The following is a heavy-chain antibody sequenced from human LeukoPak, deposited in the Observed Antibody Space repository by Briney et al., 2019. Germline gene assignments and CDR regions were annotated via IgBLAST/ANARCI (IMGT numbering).Heavy chain of an antibody. Sequence: PSETLSLTCTVSGVSTSSYYWSWIRQPPGKGLEWIGYIYYSGSTNYNASLKSRVTISIDTSKNQFSLKLSSVTAADTAVYYCARHLDGHKDYWGQGTLVTVSS. CDR1: GVSTSSYY. V-gene: IGHV4-59*01. CDR3: ARHLDGHKDY. CDR2: IYYSGST. D-gene: IGHD5-24*01. J-gene: IGHJ4*02.